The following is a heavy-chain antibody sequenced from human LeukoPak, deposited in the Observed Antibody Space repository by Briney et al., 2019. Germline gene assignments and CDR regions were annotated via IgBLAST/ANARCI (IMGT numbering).Heavy chain of an antibody. D-gene: IGHD3-22*01. J-gene: IGHJ4*02. CDR3: AGASYDSSGVH. V-gene: IGHV4-59*01. CDR1: GGSISSYY. CDR2: IHYSEST. Sequence: SQTLSLTCTVSGGSISSYYWSWIRQPPAKGLEWIGYIHYSESTNYNPSLKSRVTISVDTSKNQFSLKLSSVTAADTAVYYCAGASYDSSGVHWGQGTLVTVSS.